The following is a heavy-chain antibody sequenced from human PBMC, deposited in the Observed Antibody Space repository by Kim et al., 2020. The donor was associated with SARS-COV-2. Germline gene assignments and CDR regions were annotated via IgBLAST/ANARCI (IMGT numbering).Heavy chain of an antibody. J-gene: IGHJ4*02. V-gene: IGHV3-30*01. D-gene: IGHD6-13*01. CDR3: ASVYSSSWTGLDY. Sequence: YADSVKGRFTISRDNSKNTLYLQMNSLRAEDTAVYYCASVYSSSWTGLDYWGQGTLVTVSS.